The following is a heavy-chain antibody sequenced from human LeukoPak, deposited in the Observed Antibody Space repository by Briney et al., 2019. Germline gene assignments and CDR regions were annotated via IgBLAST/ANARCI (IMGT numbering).Heavy chain of an antibody. D-gene: IGHD2/OR15-2a*01. CDR1: GGSFSDYY. Sequence: KTSETLSLTCAVYGGSFSDYYWTWIRRPPGKGLEWIGEINHSGRTDYNPSLKRRVTMSVDTSQKRFSLNLTSVTAADTAVYYCAREAGGGSTFGNWLDPWGQGTLVPVSS. CDR2: INHSGRT. J-gene: IGHJ5*02. V-gene: IGHV4-34*01. CDR3: AREAGGGSTFGNWLDP.